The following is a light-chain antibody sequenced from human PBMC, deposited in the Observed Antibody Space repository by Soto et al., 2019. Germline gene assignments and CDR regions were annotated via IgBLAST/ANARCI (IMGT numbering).Light chain of an antibody. CDR1: QSISAY. V-gene: IGKV1-39*01. CDR2: AAS. CDR3: QQSYNTPLT. J-gene: IGKJ5*01. Sequence: DIQMTQSPSSLSASVGDRVTLTCRASQSISAYVNWYQQKPGKAPKLLIYAASSLQSGVPSRFSGSGSGTDFTLTISSLQPEDFATYYCQQSYNTPLTFGQGTRLEIK.